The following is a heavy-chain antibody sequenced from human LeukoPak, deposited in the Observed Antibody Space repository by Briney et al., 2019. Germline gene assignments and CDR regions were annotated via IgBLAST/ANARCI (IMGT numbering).Heavy chain of an antibody. J-gene: IGHJ4*02. CDR1: GGSFSGYS. CDR3: ARVSVEESSTLVRGVITRTAHFDY. V-gene: IGHV4-34*01. D-gene: IGHD3-10*01. Sequence: SETLSLTCAVNGGSFSGYSWSWIRQPPGKGLEWIGEINHTGSTKYNPSLKSRVTISLDTPKNQLSLKLSSVTAADTAVYFCARVSVEESSTLVRGVITRTAHFDYWGQGTLVTVSS. CDR2: INHTGST.